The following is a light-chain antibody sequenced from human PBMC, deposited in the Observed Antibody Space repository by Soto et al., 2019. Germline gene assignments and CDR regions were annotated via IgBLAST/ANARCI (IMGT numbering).Light chain of an antibody. Sequence: QSALTQPRSVSGAPGQSVSISCTGARSNVGGYDYVYWYQQHPDKAPKVIIYDDSKRPSGVPDRFSGSKSGNTASLTISGLHSDDEADYCCCSYAGSYAYVFGPGTKLTVL. CDR3: CSYAGSYAYV. CDR2: DDS. CDR1: RSNVGGYDY. V-gene: IGLV2-11*01. J-gene: IGLJ1*01.